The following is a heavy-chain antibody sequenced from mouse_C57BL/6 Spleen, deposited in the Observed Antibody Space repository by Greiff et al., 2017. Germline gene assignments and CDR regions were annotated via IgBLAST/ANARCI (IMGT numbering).Heavy chain of an antibody. V-gene: IGHV5-17*01. Sequence: DVQLVESGGGLVKPGGSLKLSCAASGFTFSDYGMHWVRQAPEKGLEWVAYISSGSSTIYYADTVKGRFTISRDNAKNALFLQMTSLRSGDTAMYYCARKYYGSSYDWFAYWGQGTLVTVSA. CDR1: GFTFSDYG. D-gene: IGHD1-1*01. CDR2: ISSGSSTI. J-gene: IGHJ3*01. CDR3: ARKYYGSSYDWFAY.